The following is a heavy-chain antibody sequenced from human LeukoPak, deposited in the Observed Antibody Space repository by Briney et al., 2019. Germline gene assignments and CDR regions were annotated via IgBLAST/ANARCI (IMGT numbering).Heavy chain of an antibody. Sequence: GGSLRLSCAASGFTFGDYAMRWVRQPPGKGLEWVSGISWNSGSIAYADSVKGRFTISRDNAKNSLYLQMNSLRAEDTAFYYCAKDIGGSYWFGWFDPWGQGTLVTVSS. CDR3: AKDIGGSYWFGWFDP. CDR2: ISWNSGSI. J-gene: IGHJ5*02. V-gene: IGHV3-9*01. D-gene: IGHD1-26*01. CDR1: GFTFGDYA.